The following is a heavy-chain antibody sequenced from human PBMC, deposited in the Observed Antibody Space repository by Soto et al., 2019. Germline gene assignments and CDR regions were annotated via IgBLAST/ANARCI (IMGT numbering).Heavy chain of an antibody. Sequence: GASVKVSCKASGYTFTSYGISWVRQAPGQGLEWIGWISAYNGNTNYAQKFQERVTITRDISTSTAYMELSSLRSEDTAVYYCAAYPDSGYYPWGQGTLVTVSS. V-gene: IGHV1-18*01. D-gene: IGHD3-22*01. J-gene: IGHJ5*02. CDR2: ISAYNGNT. CDR1: GYTFTSYG. CDR3: AAYPDSGYYP.